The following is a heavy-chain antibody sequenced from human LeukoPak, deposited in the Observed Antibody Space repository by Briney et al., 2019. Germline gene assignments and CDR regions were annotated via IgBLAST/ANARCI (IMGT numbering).Heavy chain of an antibody. Sequence: GGSLRLSCTASGFTFTEHWMSWVRQAPGKGLEWEANINQHGSEQFYVDSVEGRFTISRDNAKNSLYLQMNSLRVEDTAVYFCARIYLRHFDFWAQGTLVTVSS. CDR1: GFTFTEHW. CDR2: INQHGSEQ. V-gene: IGHV3-7*01. CDR3: ARIYLRHFDF. J-gene: IGHJ4*02. D-gene: IGHD3-3*01.